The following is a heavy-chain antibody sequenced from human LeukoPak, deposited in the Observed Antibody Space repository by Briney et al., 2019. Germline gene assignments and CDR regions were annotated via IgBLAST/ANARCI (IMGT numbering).Heavy chain of an antibody. CDR2: ISSSGRTI. Sequence: QAGGSLRLSCAASGFTFSSYEMSWVRQAPGKGLEWVSYISSSGRTIYYPDSVKGRFTISRDKAKNSLYLQMNSLRAEDTAVYYCARGFRGSWYADYWGQGTLVTVSS. CDR3: ARGFRGSWYADY. D-gene: IGHD6-13*01. CDR1: GFTFSSYE. J-gene: IGHJ4*02. V-gene: IGHV3-48*03.